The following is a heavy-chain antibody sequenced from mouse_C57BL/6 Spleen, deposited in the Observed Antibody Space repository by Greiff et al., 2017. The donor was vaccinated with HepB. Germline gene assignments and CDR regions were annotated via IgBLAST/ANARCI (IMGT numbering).Heavy chain of an antibody. V-gene: IGHV1-59*01. CDR2: IDPSDSYT. CDR1: GYTFTSYW. D-gene: IGHD3-2*02. CDR3: ARISQVYAMDY. Sequence: QVQLQQPGAELVRPGTSVKLSCKASGYTFTSYWMHWVKQRPGQGLEWIGVIDPSDSYTNYNQKFKGKATLTVDTSSSTAYMQLSSLTSEDSAVYYCARISQVYAMDYWGQGTSVTVSS. J-gene: IGHJ4*01.